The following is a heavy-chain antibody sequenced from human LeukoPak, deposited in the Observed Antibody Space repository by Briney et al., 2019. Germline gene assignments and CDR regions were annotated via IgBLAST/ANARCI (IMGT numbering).Heavy chain of an antibody. CDR2: ISYDGSNK. CDR3: AKLDPTSQYSYGWGAAFDI. D-gene: IGHD5-18*01. CDR1: GFTFSSYA. Sequence: PGRSLRLSCAASGFTFSSYAMHWVRQAPGKGLEWVAVISYDGSNKYYADSVKGRFTISRDNSKNTLYLQMNSLRAEDTAVYYCAKLDPTSQYSYGWGAAFDIWGQGTMVTVSS. V-gene: IGHV3-30*18. J-gene: IGHJ3*02.